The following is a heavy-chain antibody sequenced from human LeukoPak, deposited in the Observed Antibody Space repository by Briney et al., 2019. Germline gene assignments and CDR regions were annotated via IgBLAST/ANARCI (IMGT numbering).Heavy chain of an antibody. V-gene: IGHV4-30-4*01. CDR2: IYYSGST. Sequence: SETLSLTCTVSGGSISGGDFYWSWIRQPPGKGLEWIGYIYYSGSTYYSPSLKSRVTISVDTSKNQFSLKLSSVTAADTVVYYCVRDRRGSSGSAEYFQDWGQGTLVTVSS. CDR1: GGSISGGDFY. J-gene: IGHJ1*01. CDR3: VRDRRGSSGSAEYFQD. D-gene: IGHD3-22*01.